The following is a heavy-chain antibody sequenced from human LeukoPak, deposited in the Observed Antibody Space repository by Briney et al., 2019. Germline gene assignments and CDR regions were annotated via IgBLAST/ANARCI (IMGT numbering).Heavy chain of an antibody. CDR2: IKQGGSEK. Sequence: GGSLRLSCAASGFTFSNYWMSWVRQAPGKGLEWVANIKQGGSEKTYVDSVKGRFTISRDNAKNSLSLQMNNLRAEDTAVYYCARGDDSNDYYFYYYMDVWGNGTTVTVSS. J-gene: IGHJ6*03. CDR3: ARGDDSNDYYFYYYMDV. CDR1: GFTFSNYW. V-gene: IGHV3-7*04. D-gene: IGHD4-11*01.